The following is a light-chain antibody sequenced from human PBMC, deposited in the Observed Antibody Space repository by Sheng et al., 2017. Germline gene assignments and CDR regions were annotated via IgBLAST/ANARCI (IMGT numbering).Light chain of an antibody. J-gene: IGKJ4*01. CDR1: QSLSTY. V-gene: IGKV3-11*01. CDR2: DAS. CDR3: QQYVDWPLT. Sequence: EIVLTQSPATLSLSPGERATLSCRASQSLSTYLAWYQQKPGQAPRLLIYDASNRATGIPARFSGSGSGTDFTLTISSLEPEDFAIYYCQQYVDWPLTFGGGTKVEIK.